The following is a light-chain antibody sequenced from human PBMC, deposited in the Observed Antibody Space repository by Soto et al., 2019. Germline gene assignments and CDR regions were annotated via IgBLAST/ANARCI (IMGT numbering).Light chain of an antibody. CDR1: SSVVGSYNR. CDR3: CSYAGSSTYV. Sequence: QSVLTQPASVSGSPGQSITISCTGTSSVVGSYNRVPWYQQHPGKAPKLMIYEGSKRPSGVSNRFSGSKSGNTASLTISGLQAEDEADYYCCSYAGSSTYVFGTGTKVTVL. CDR2: EGS. V-gene: IGLV2-23*01. J-gene: IGLJ1*01.